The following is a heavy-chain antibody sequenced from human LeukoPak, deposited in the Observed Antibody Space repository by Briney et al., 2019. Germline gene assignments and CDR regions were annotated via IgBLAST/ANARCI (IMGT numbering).Heavy chain of an antibody. Sequence: ASVKVSCKASGGTFSSYAISWVRQAPGQGLEWMGGIIPIFGTANYAQKFQGRVTITADESTSTAYMELSSLRSEDTAVYYCARGYCSSTSCYLKLNAFDIWGQGTTVTVSS. D-gene: IGHD2-2*01. J-gene: IGHJ3*02. CDR1: GGTFSSYA. CDR2: IIPIFGTA. V-gene: IGHV1-69*13. CDR3: ARGYCSSTSCYLKLNAFDI.